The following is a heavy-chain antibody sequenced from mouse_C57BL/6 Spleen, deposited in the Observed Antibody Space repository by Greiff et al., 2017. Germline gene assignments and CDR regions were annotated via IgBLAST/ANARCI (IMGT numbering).Heavy chain of an antibody. CDR3: ARERQLRVQHYFDY. Sequence: QVQLQQSGPELVKPGASVKISCKASGYAFSNSWMNWVKQRPGKGLEWIGRIYPGDGDTNYNGKFKGKATLTADKSSSTVYMPLSSLTSEDSAVYFCARERQLRVQHYFDYWGQGTTLSVSS. CDR1: GYAFSNSW. J-gene: IGHJ2*01. D-gene: IGHD3-2*02. V-gene: IGHV1-82*01. CDR2: IYPGDGDT.